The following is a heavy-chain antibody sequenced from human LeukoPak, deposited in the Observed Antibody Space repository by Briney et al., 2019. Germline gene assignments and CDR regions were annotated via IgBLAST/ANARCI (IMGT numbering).Heavy chain of an antibody. CDR3: AREFRTTTWSFDAFDL. Sequence: ASVKVSCKASGYTFTRYYINWVRQAPGQGLEWMGIINPSGGSTSNAQKFQGRVTMTRDTSNNTSYMELSRLRSDDTAVYYCAREFRTTTWSFDAFDLWGQGTMVTVSS. D-gene: IGHD1/OR15-1a*01. J-gene: IGHJ3*01. CDR2: INPSGGST. CDR1: GYTFTRYY. V-gene: IGHV1-46*01.